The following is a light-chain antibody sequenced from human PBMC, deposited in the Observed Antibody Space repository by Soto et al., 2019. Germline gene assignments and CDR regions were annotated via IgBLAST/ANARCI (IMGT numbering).Light chain of an antibody. V-gene: IGKV1-27*01. Sequence: DIQMTQSPASLSASVGDRVTITCRASQGISNYLAWYQQKPGKVPKVLIYVASALQSGVPSRFSGSGSGRDFTLTISSLQPEDVATYYCHQSYSTPQTFGQGTKVDIK. CDR3: HQSYSTPQT. CDR2: VAS. J-gene: IGKJ1*01. CDR1: QGISNY.